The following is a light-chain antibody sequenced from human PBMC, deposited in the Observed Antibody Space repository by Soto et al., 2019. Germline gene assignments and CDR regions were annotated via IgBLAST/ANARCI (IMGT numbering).Light chain of an antibody. CDR3: QQYSSWPLT. CDR1: QSRSND. CDR2: RAF. V-gene: IGKV3-15*01. Sequence: EIVMTQSPATLSVSPGKRATLSCRTSQSRSNDLALAWYQQRPGQAPRLLMYRAFIRATGVPVRFSGSGSGTDFTLTISSLQFEDFAIYFCQQYSSWPLTFGQGTRLEIK. J-gene: IGKJ5*01.